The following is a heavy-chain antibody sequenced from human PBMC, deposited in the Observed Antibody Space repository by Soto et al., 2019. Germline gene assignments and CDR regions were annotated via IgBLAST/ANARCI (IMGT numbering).Heavy chain of an antibody. CDR1: GFSFSTYW. J-gene: IGHJ6*02. D-gene: IGHD3-3*01. Sequence: GGSLRLSCEASGFSFSTYWMTWVRQAPGKGLEWVANIKKDRSEKNYVDSVKGRFTISRDNAKNSLYLQMNSLQDEDTAVYYCARDQMGTFYAFWSGDYRKQYYYGMDVWGQGTVVTVSS. CDR3: ARDQMGTFYAFWSGDYRKQYYYGMDV. CDR2: IKKDRSEK. V-gene: IGHV3-7*01.